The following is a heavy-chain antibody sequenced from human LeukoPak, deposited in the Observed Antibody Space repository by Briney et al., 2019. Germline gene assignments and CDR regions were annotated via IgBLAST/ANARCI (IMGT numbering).Heavy chain of an antibody. CDR3: ARSQTDSSSSLDAFDI. V-gene: IGHV3-30*04. CDR2: ISYDGSNK. CDR1: GFTSSSYA. J-gene: IGHJ3*02. D-gene: IGHD6-6*01. Sequence: PGGSLRLSCAASGFTSSSYAMHWVRQAPGKGLEWVAVISYDGSNKYYADSVKGRFTISRDNSKNTLYLQMNSLRAEDTAVYYCARSQTDSSSSLDAFDIWGQGTMVTVSS.